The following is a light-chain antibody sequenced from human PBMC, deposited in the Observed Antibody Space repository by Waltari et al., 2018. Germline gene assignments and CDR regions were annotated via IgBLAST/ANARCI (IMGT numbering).Light chain of an antibody. V-gene: IGKV3-20*01. Sequence: EIVLTQSPGTLSLSPGERATLSCRASQGVSSNDLAWYQQKPGQAPRLVIYGASSRGTGIPDRFSGSGSGTDFTLTISRLEREDFAVYYCQQYGRSSYTFGQGTKLEIK. J-gene: IGKJ2*01. CDR2: GAS. CDR1: QGVSSND. CDR3: QQYGRSSYT.